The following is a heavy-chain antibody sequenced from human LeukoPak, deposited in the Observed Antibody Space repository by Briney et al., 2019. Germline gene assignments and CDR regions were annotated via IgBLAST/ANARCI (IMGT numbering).Heavy chain of an antibody. V-gene: IGHV3-30-3*01. J-gene: IGHJ6*02. CDR1: GFTFSSYA. D-gene: IGHD5-12*01. CDR2: ISYDGSNK. CDR3: ARGGYDTEYYYGMDV. Sequence: PGGSLRLSCAASGFTFSSYAMHWVRQAPGKGLEWVAVISYDGSNKYYADSVKGRITISRGNSKNTLYLQMNSLRAEDTAVYYCARGGYDTEYYYGMDVWGQGTTVTVSS.